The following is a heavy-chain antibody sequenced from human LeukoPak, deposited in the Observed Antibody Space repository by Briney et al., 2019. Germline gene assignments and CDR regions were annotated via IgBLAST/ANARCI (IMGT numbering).Heavy chain of an antibody. CDR2: IDGIGDST. CDR3: ADGRDLDY. CDR1: GFTFSTYS. D-gene: IGHD5-24*01. Sequence: PGGSLRLSCAASGFTFSTYSMSWVRQAPGKGLEWVSTIDGIGDSTYYADSVKGRFTISRDNSKNTLYLQMHSLRAEDTAVYYCADGRDLDYWGQGTLVTVSS. V-gene: IGHV3-23*01. J-gene: IGHJ4*02.